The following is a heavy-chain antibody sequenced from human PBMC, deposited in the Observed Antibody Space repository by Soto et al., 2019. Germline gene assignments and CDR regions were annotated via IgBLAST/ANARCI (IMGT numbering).Heavy chain of an antibody. CDR2: MSYDGGNK. Sequence: HPGGSLRLSCAASGFTFSSYGMHWVRQTPGKGLEWVALMSYDGGNKYYADSVKGRFTISRDNSKNTLYLQMSSLRAEDTAVYYCAKEGLVYCGGDCLNWFDPWGQGTLVTVSS. D-gene: IGHD2-21*02. J-gene: IGHJ5*02. CDR3: AKEGLVYCGGDCLNWFDP. CDR1: GFTFSSYG. V-gene: IGHV3-30*18.